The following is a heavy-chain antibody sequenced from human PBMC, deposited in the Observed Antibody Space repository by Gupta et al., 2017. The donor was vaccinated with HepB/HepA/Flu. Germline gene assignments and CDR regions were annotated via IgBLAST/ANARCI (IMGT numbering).Heavy chain of an antibody. J-gene: IGHJ5*02. Sequence: EVQLVESGGGLVKPGGSLRLSCAASGFTFSNAWMRWVRQAPGKGLEWVGRIKSKTDGGTTDYAAPVKGRFTISRDDSKNTLYLQMNSLKTEDTAVYYCTTPYVVVPAAIVSPAFDKYNWFDPWGQGTLVTVSS. D-gene: IGHD2-2*01. CDR1: GFTFSNAW. V-gene: IGHV3-15*01. CDR3: TTPYVVVPAAIVSPAFDKYNWFDP. CDR2: IKSKTDGGTT.